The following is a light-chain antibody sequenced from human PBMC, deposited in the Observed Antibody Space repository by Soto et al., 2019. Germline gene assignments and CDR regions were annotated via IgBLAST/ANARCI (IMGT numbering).Light chain of an antibody. V-gene: IGKV1-39*01. J-gene: IGKJ4*01. Sequence: DIQMTQSPSSLSASVGDRVIITCRASQSVSSHLNWYQQKPGKAPKLLIYAASSLQSGVPSRFSGSGSGTDFILTINSLQPEDFAPYYCQESYRTPLTFGGGTKVEIK. CDR2: AAS. CDR3: QESYRTPLT. CDR1: QSVSSH.